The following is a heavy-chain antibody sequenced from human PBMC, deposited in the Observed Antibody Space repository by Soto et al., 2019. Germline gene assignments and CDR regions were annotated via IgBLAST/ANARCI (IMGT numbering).Heavy chain of an antibody. CDR3: ARYTPKYSSSSHFDY. Sequence: ASVKVSCKASGYTFTSYGISWVRQAPGQGLEWMGWISAYNGNTNYAQKLQGRVTTTTDTSTSTAYMELRSLRSDDTAVYYCARYTPKYSSSSHFDYWGQGTLVTVSS. CDR1: GYTFTSYG. V-gene: IGHV1-18*01. CDR2: ISAYNGNT. J-gene: IGHJ4*02. D-gene: IGHD6-6*01.